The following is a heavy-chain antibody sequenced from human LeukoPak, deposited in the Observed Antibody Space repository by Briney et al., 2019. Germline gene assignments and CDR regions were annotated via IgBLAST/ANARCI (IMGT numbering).Heavy chain of an antibody. CDR2: ITSSGSST. CDR1: GFIFYSYA. V-gene: IGHV3-64*01. CDR3: TRGPGYDYVWGTYRADY. D-gene: IGHD3-16*02. J-gene: IGHJ4*02. Sequence: GGSLRLSCSASGFIFYSYAMHWVRQAPGRGLEYVAAITSSGSSTFHANSVKGRFTISRDNSKNTLYLQMGSLTPEDMAVYFCTRGPGYDYVWGTYRADYWGQGTLVTVSS.